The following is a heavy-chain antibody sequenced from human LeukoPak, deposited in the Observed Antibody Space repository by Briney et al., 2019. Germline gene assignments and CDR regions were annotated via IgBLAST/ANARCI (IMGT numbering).Heavy chain of an antibody. V-gene: IGHV1-2*02. D-gene: IGHD1-26*01. CDR1: GYTFTGYY. CDR3: ARSPTRWELLDY. Sequence: GASVKVSCKASGYTFTGYYMHWVRQAPGQGLEGMGWINPNSGGTNYAQKFQGRVTMTRDTSISTAYMELSRLRSDDTAVYYCARSPTRWELLDYWGQGTLVTVSS. J-gene: IGHJ4*02. CDR2: INPNSGGT.